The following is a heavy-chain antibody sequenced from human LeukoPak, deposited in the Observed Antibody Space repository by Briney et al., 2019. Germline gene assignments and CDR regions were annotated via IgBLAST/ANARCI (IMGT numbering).Heavy chain of an antibody. Sequence: PGGSLRLSCAASGFTFSSYGMHWVRQAPGKGLEWVAFIRYDGSNKYYADSVKGRFTISRDNSKNTLYLQMNSLRAEDTAVYYCARGSADSSYSSGWYFDYWGQGTLVTVSS. CDR1: GFTFSSYG. D-gene: IGHD6-19*01. CDR3: ARGSADSSYSSGWYFDY. J-gene: IGHJ4*02. V-gene: IGHV3-30*02. CDR2: IRYDGSNK.